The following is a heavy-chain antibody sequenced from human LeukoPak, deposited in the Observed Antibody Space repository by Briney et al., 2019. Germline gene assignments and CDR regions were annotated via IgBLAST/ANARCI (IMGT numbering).Heavy chain of an antibody. J-gene: IGHJ4*02. Sequence: SETLSLTCTVSGGSISSYYWSWIRQPPGKGLEWIGYIYYSGSTNYNPSLKSRVTISVDTSKSQFSLKLNSVTAADTAVYYCARGFCYYGSGSYYNCRSYYFDYWGQGTLVTVSS. CDR1: GGSISSYY. CDR2: IYYSGST. CDR3: ARGFCYYGSGSYYNCRSYYFDY. V-gene: IGHV4-59*12. D-gene: IGHD3-10*01.